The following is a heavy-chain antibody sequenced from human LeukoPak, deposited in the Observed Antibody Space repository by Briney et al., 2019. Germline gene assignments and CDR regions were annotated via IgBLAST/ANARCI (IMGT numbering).Heavy chain of an antibody. D-gene: IGHD3-3*01. CDR3: ASRSSIWSGYQDTLYYFDS. Sequence: SETLSLTCTVSGGSISSYYWSWIRQPPGKRLEWIGHIYYSGSTNYNPSLKSRATISVDTSKNQFSLKLSSVTAADTAVYYCASRSSIWSGYQDTLYYFDSWGQGTLVTVSS. V-gene: IGHV4-59*01. CDR1: GGSISSYY. J-gene: IGHJ4*02. CDR2: IYYSGST.